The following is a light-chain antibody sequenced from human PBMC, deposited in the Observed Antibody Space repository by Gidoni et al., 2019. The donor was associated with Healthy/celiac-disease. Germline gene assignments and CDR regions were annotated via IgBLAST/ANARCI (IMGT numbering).Light chain of an antibody. V-gene: IGLV1-47*01. CDR1: SSNIGSNY. J-gene: IGLJ1*01. CDR3: AAWDDSLSGPV. Sequence: QSVLTPPPSASGTPGQRFTISCSGSSSNIGSNYVHWYQPLPGTAPKLLIYRNNQRPSGVPDRFSGSKSGTSASLAISGLRSEDEADYYCAAWDDSLSGPVFGTGTKVTGL. CDR2: RNN.